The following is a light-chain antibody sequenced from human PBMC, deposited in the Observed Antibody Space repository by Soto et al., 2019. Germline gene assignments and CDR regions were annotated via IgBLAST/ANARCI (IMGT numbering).Light chain of an antibody. CDR3: QQDDSTPPVT. Sequence: DIVLTQSPDSLAVSLGERATINCTSSQSVLYSSNTKNYLAWYQQKPGQPPKLLISWASTRESGVPDRFSGGGSGTDFTLTISSLQAEDVAVYYCQQDDSTPPVTFGGGTKVEIK. CDR2: WAS. V-gene: IGKV4-1*01. J-gene: IGKJ4*01. CDR1: QSVLYSSNTKNY.